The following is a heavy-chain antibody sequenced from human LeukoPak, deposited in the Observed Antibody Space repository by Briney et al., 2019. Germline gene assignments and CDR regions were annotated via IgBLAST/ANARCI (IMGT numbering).Heavy chain of an antibody. Sequence: GGSLRLSCAASGFTFSSYAMSWVRQAPGKGLEWVSAISGSGGSTYYADSVKGRFTISRDNSKNTLYLQMNSLRAEDTAVYFCARELGNADTFGNVPLGHWGQGTLVIVSS. D-gene: IGHD3-16*01. J-gene: IGHJ4*02. CDR2: ISGSGGST. CDR3: ARELGNADTFGNVPLGH. V-gene: IGHV3-23*01. CDR1: GFTFSSYA.